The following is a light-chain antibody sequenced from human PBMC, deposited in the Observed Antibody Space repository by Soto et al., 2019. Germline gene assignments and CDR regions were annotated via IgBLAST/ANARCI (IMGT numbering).Light chain of an antibody. J-gene: IGKJ4*01. Sequence: IVLTQPAGTLSLSPGERATLSCRASQSVSSSYLAWYQQKPGQAPRLLIYGASSRATGIPDRFSGSGSGTDFTLTISRLEPEDFAVYYCQQYGSSLGVTFGGGTKVDIK. CDR1: QSVSSSY. CDR3: QQYGSSLGVT. V-gene: IGKV3-20*01. CDR2: GAS.